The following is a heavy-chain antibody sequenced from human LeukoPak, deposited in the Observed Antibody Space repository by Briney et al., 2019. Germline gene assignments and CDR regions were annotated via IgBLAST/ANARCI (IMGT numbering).Heavy chain of an antibody. CDR2: INPNSGGT. Sequence: ASVKVSCKASGHTFTGYYMHWVRQAPGQGLEWMGRINPNSGGTNYAQKFQGRVTMTRDTSISTAYMELSRLRSDDTAVYYCARDQGQWLVENAFDIWGQGTMVTVSS. D-gene: IGHD6-19*01. V-gene: IGHV1-2*06. CDR3: ARDQGQWLVENAFDI. CDR1: GHTFTGYY. J-gene: IGHJ3*02.